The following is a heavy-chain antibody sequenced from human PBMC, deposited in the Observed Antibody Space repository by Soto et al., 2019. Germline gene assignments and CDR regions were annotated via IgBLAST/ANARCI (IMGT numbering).Heavy chain of an antibody. CDR1: GFTFSSYA. Sequence: QVQLVESGGGVVQPGRSLRLSCAASGFTFSSYAMHWVRQAQGKGLEWVAVISYDGSNKYYADSVKGRFTISRDNSKNTLYLQMNSLRAEDTAVYYCARDLIVSSPFDYWGQGTLVTVSS. V-gene: IGHV3-30-3*01. J-gene: IGHJ4*02. D-gene: IGHD6-19*01. CDR3: ARDLIVSSPFDY. CDR2: ISYDGSNK.